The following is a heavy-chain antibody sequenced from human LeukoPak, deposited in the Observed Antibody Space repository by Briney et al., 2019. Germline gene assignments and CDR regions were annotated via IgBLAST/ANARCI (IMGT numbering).Heavy chain of an antibody. CDR3: ARAHHYDFWSGYRGGWFDP. Sequence: PSETLSLTCAVYGGSFSGYYWSWIRQPPGKGLEWIGEINHSGSTNYNPSLKSRVTISVDTSKNQFSLKLSSVTAADAAVYYCARAHHYDFWSGYRGGWFDPWGQGTLVTVSS. CDR1: GGSFSGYY. CDR2: INHSGST. V-gene: IGHV4-34*01. J-gene: IGHJ5*02. D-gene: IGHD3-3*01.